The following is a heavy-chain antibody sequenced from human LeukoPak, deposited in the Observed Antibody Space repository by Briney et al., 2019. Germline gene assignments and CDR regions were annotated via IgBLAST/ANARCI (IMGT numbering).Heavy chain of an antibody. J-gene: IGHJ4*02. CDR1: GFTFSSYD. CDR3: ARVTSDSSGFAYYFDF. Sequence: PGGSLRLSCAASGFTFSSYDMHWVRQATGKGLEWVSAIGTAGDTYYPGSVKGRFTISRENARNSLYLQMSSLRAGDTAVYYCARVTSDSSGFAYYFDFWGQGTLVTVSS. V-gene: IGHV3-13*01. CDR2: IGTAGDT. D-gene: IGHD3-22*01.